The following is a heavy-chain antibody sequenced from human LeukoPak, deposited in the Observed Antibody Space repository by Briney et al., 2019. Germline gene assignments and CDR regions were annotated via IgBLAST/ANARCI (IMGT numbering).Heavy chain of an antibody. J-gene: IGHJ4*02. CDR1: GGSISSYY. Sequence: SETLSLTCTVSGGSISSYYWSWIRQPPGKGLDGIGYIYYSGSTNYNPSLKSRVTISVDTSKNQFSLKLSPVTAADTAVYYCARDLGGYSGYNPGVFDYWGQGTLVTVSS. D-gene: IGHD5-12*01. CDR2: IYYSGST. V-gene: IGHV4-59*01. CDR3: ARDLGGYSGYNPGVFDY.